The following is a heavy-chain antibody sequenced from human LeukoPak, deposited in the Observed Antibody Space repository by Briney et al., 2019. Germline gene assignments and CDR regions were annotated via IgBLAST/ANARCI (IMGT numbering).Heavy chain of an antibody. J-gene: IGHJ4*02. CDR3: ARPGYSGYGVDY. CDR1: GYSFTRYW. CDR2: IYPGDSDT. Sequence: GESLKIPCKGSGYSFTRYWIGWVRQMPGKGLEWMGIIYPGDSDTRYSPSFQGQVTISADKPITTAYLQWSSLKASDAGMYYSARPGYSGYGVDYWGQGTLVTVSS. V-gene: IGHV5-51*01. D-gene: IGHD5-12*01.